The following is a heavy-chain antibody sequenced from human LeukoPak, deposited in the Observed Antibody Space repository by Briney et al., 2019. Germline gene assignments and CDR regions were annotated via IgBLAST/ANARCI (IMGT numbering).Heavy chain of an antibody. V-gene: IGHV4-59*01. J-gene: IGHJ6*02. CDR3: AREAWVSGDSKYRYYGIDV. Sequence: KPSETLSLTCTVSGASISSYYWSWIRQPPGKGLEWIGYIDYSGSTNCTPSLKSRVTISVDTSKNQFSLKLSSVTAADTALYYCAREAWVSGDSKYRYYGIDVWGQGTTVTVSS. CDR2: IDYSGST. CDR1: GASISSYY. D-gene: IGHD4-17*01.